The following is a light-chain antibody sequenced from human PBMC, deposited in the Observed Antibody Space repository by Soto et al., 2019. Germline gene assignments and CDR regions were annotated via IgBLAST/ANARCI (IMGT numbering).Light chain of an antibody. CDR1: NSDVGGYNF. CDR3: CSYADSFYV. V-gene: IGLV2-11*01. CDR2: DVS. J-gene: IGLJ1*01. Sequence: QSALTQPRSVSGSPGQSVTISCTGTNSDVGGYNFVSWYQQYPGKVPKLMIYDVSKRSSGVPDRFSGSKSGNTASLTISGLQAEDEADYYCCSYADSFYVFGSGTKLTVI.